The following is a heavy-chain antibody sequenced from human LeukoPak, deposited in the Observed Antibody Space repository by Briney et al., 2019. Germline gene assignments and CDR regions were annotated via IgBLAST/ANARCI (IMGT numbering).Heavy chain of an antibody. CDR3: ARDRPLDADDYYGFHYFDY. CDR1: GYTFTRYY. D-gene: IGHD3-10*01. J-gene: IGHJ4*02. V-gene: IGHV1-2*02. CDR2: INPNSGGT. Sequence: ASVKVSCPASGYTFTRYYMHWVRQAPGQGLEWMGWINPNSGGTNHAQKFQGRVTMTRDTSISTAYMELSRLRSDDTAVYYCARDRPLDADDYYGFHYFDYWGQGTLVTVSS.